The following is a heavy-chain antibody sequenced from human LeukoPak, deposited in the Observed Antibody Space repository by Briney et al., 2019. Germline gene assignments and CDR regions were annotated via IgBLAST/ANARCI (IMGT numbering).Heavy chain of an antibody. CDR3: ARAHVVPAAMCWFDP. CDR1: GGSISSYY. Sequence: SETLSLTCTVSGGSISSYYWSWIRQPPGKGLEWIGYIYTSGSTNYNPSLKSRVTISVDTSKNQFSLKLSSVTAADTAVYYCARAHVVPAAMCWFDPWGQGTLVTVSS. D-gene: IGHD2-2*01. J-gene: IGHJ5*02. V-gene: IGHV4-4*09. CDR2: IYTSGST.